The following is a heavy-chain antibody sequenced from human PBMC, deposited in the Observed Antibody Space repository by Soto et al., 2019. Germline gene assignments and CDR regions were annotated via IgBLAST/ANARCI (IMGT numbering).Heavy chain of an antibody. J-gene: IGHJ5*02. D-gene: IGHD3-3*01. CDR1: GGSISSGDYY. CDR3: ARAAKRITIFGVVIITWFDP. CDR2: IYYSGST. Sequence: SETLSLTCTVSGGSISSGDYYWSWIRQPPGKGLEWIGYIYYSGSTYYNPSLKSRVTISVDTSKNQFSLKLSSVTAADTAVYYCARAAKRITIFGVVIITWFDPWGQGTMVTVYS. V-gene: IGHV4-30-4*01.